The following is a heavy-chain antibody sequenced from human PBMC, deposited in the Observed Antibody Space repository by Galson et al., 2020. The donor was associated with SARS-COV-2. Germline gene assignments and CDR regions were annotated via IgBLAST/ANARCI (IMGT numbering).Heavy chain of an antibody. D-gene: IGHD3-22*01. CDR1: GGSFSGYY. CDR2: INHSGST. CDR3: ARGRLYYDSSGYYYGTYYYGMDV. J-gene: IGHJ6*02. V-gene: IGHV4-34*01. Sequence: SETLSLTCAVYGGSFSGYYWSWIRQPPGKGLEWIGEINHSGSTNYNPSLKSRVTISVDTSKNQFSLKLSSVTAADTAVYYCARGRLYYDSSGYYYGTYYYGMDVWGQGTTVTVSS.